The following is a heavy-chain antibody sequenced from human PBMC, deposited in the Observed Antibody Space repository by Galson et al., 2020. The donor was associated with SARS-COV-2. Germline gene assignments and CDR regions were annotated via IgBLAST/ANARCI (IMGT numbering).Heavy chain of an antibody. V-gene: IGHV4-59*08. CDR2: VFSRGVS. CDR3: ARVGIAARVSDY. D-gene: IGHD6-6*01. CDR1: GASISSYY. J-gene: IGHJ4*02. Sequence: SETLSLTCSVPGASISSYYWGWIRQPPGKGLEYIGFVFSRGVSRYNPSLQSRVAISVDPSRNQFSLRLSSVTAADTAVYYCARVGIAARVSDYWGQGTLVTVSS.